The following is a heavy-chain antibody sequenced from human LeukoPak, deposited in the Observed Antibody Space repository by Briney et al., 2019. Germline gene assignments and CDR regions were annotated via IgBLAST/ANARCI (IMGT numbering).Heavy chain of an antibody. V-gene: IGHV3-23*01. D-gene: IGHD1-26*01. CDR2: ISGSGGST. Sequence: GGSPRLSCAASGFTFSSYAMSWVRQAPGKGLEWVSAISGSGGSTYYADSVKGRFTISRDNSKNTLYLQMNSLRAEDTAVYYCAKGSRVGATVGDAFDIWGQGTMVTVSS. CDR1: GFTFSSYA. J-gene: IGHJ3*02. CDR3: AKGSRVGATVGDAFDI.